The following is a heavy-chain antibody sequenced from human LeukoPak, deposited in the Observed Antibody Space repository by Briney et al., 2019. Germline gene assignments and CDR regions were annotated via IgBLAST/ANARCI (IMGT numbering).Heavy chain of an antibody. CDR3: ARHFSGSGKEFDS. CDR2: LYYSGST. J-gene: IGHJ4*02. CDR1: GESFSGYY. D-gene: IGHD3-10*01. Sequence: SETLSLTCAVYGESFSGYYWNWIRQPPGKGLEWIGYLYYSGSTNYNPSLKSRVTISLDSSNYHFSLRLTSVTAADTAVYYCARHFSGSGKEFDSWGQGTLVTVSS. V-gene: IGHV4-59*08.